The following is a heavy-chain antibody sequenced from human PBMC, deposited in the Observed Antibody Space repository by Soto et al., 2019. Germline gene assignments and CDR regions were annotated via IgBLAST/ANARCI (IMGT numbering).Heavy chain of an antibody. J-gene: IGHJ6*01. CDR1: EFTFSNYW. Sequence: EVQLVESGGGLVQPGGSLRLSCAASEFTFSNYWMHWVRQAPGKGLVWVSRIYTDGTSTTYADSVKGRFTISRDNAKNTLHLENDSLEAEDPAVFYWGRGDQHGLGGWGQGDTVTLPS. CDR2: IYTDGTST. CDR3: GRGDQHGLGG. D-gene: IGHD3-16*01. V-gene: IGHV3-74*01.